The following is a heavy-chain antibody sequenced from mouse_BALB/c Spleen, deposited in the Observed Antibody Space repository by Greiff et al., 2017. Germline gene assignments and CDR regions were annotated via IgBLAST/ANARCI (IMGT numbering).Heavy chain of an antibody. CDR2: INPNNGGT. V-gene: IGHV1-18*01. J-gene: IGHJ1*01. CDR3: ARVGDGYHWYFDV. D-gene: IGHD2-3*01. Sequence: VQLQQSGPELVKPGASVKIPCKASGYTFTDYNMDWVKQSHGKSLEWIGDINPNNGGTIYNQKFKGKATLTVDKSSSTAYMELRSLTSEDTAVYYCARVGDGYHWYFDVWGAGTTDTVSS. CDR1: GYTFTDYN.